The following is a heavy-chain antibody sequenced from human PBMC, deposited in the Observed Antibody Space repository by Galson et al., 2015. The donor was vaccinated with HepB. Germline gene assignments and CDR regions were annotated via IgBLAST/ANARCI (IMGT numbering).Heavy chain of an antibody. CDR1: GFAFSGYG. D-gene: IGHD4-17*01. CDR2: ISYDGYDT. J-gene: IGHJ5*02. Sequence: SLRLSCAASGFAFSGYGMHWVRQAPGKGLEWVAVISYDGYDTYYADSVKGRFTISRDNPKHTLFLQMNSLRAEDTAVCYCAKGDYGDYSGRFDPWGQGTLITVSS. V-gene: IGHV3-30*18. CDR3: AKGDYGDYSGRFDP.